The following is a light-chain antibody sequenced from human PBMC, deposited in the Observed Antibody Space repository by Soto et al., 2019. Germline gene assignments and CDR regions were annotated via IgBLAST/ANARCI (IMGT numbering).Light chain of an antibody. CDR3: QQHNGYSERM. Sequence: IRMTKSPSSFSASTGDRVTITCRASQSISTWLAWYQQKPGKAPKLLIYGASSLASGVPSRFSGSGSGTEFTLTISSLQPDDFATYYCQQHNGYSERMFGQRTKVDIK. CDR2: GAS. J-gene: IGKJ1*01. CDR1: QSISTW. V-gene: IGKV1-5*01.